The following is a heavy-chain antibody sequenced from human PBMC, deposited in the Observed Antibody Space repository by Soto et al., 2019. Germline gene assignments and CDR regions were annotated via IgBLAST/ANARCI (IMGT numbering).Heavy chain of an antibody. J-gene: IGHJ1*01. Sequence: EVQLVESGGGLVQPGSSLRLSCAASGFTFDDYAMHWVRQAPGKGLEWVSGISWNSGSIGYADSVKGRFTISRDSAKNSLYLQMNSLRAEDTALYYCAKDMGIAGQADYFQHWGQGTLVTVSS. CDR1: GFTFDDYA. CDR2: ISWNSGSI. CDR3: AKDMGIAGQADYFQH. D-gene: IGHD6-13*01. V-gene: IGHV3-9*01.